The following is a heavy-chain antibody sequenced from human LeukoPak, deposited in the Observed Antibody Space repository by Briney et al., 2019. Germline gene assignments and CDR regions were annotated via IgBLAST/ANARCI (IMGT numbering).Heavy chain of an antibody. CDR3: TRLALYGDYRDAFDI. D-gene: IGHD4-17*01. Sequence: GGSLRLSCAASGFTLSGSVMNGVGQASGKGVEWVGRIRSKANSYATAYAASVKGRFTISRDDSKNTAYLQMNSLKTEDTAVYYCTRLALYGDYRDAFDIWGQGTMVTVSS. V-gene: IGHV3-73*01. CDR1: GFTLSGSV. J-gene: IGHJ3*02. CDR2: IRSKANSYAT.